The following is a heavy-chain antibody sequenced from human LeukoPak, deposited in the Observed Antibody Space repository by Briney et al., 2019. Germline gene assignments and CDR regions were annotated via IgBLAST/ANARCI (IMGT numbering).Heavy chain of an antibody. CDR1: GGSISSSSYY. D-gene: IGHD3-3*01. V-gene: IGHV4-61*05. CDR3: ASSHVTIFGVFDY. CDR2: IYYSGST. Sequence: PSETLSLTCTVSGGSISSSSYYWSWIRQPPGKGLEWIGYIYYSGSTNYNPSLKSRVTISVDTSKSQFSLKLSSVTAADTAVYYCASSHVTIFGVFDYWGQGTLVTVSS. J-gene: IGHJ4*02.